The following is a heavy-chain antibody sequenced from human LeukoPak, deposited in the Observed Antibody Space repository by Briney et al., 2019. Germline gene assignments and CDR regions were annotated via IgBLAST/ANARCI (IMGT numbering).Heavy chain of an antibody. V-gene: IGHV4-30-2*01. CDR1: GGSISSGGYS. CDR3: ARAGLEWLSSYFDY. D-gene: IGHD3-3*01. CDR2: IYHSGST. Sequence: PSETLSLTCAVSGGSISSGGYSWSWIRQPPGKGLEWIGYIYHSGSTYYNPSLKSRVTISVDRSKNQFSLKLSSVTAADTAVYYCARAGLEWLSSYFDYWGQGTLVTVSS. J-gene: IGHJ4*02.